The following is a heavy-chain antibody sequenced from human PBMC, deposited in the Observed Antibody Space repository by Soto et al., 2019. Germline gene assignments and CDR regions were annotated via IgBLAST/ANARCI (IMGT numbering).Heavy chain of an antibody. CDR2: IIPIFGTA. J-gene: IGHJ6*02. D-gene: IGHD3-22*01. CDR3: ARVPLDSSGYYYDYYYYYGMDV. Sequence: VASVKVSCKASGGTFSSYAISWVRQAPGQGLEWMGGIIPIFGTANYAQKFQGRVTITADESTSTAYMELSSLRSEDTAVYYCARVPLDSSGYYYDYYYYYGMDVWGQGTTVTVSS. CDR1: GGTFSSYA. V-gene: IGHV1-69*13.